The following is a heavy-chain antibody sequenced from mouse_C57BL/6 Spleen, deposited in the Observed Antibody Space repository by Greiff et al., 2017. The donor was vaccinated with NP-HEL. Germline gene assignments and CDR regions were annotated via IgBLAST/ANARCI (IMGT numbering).Heavy chain of an antibody. CDR1: FFSFPRSG. Sequence: VKLMESGPGLVAPSPLLSLPLLFSFFSFPRSGVRWFLPPPGQGLEWLGVIWGDFLPTDHSALLSRLSISKDNSKSQVFLKLNSLQTDDTATYYCAKKGDGYLFAYWGQGTLVTVSA. J-gene: IGHJ3*01. D-gene: IGHD2-3*01. V-gene: IGHV2-3*01. CDR3: AKKGDGYLFAY. CDR2: IWGDFLP.